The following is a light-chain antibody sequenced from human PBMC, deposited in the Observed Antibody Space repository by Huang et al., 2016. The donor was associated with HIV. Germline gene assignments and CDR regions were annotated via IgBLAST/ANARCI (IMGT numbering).Light chain of an antibody. CDR1: QTISTW. V-gene: IGKV1-5*03. CDR2: KAS. Sequence: DIQMTQSPSTLSASVGDRVTITCRASQTISTWLAWYQQKPGKAPNLLIYKASSLETGVPSRFSGSGSGTEFTLTINSLQPDDFATYYCQQYNTYPRTTFGQGTKLEIK. J-gene: IGKJ2*01. CDR3: QQYNTYPRTT.